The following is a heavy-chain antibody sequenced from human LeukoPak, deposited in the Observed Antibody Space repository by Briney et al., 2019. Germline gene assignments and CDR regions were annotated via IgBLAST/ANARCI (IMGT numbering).Heavy chain of an antibody. CDR3: ARLVLLVGGYSYGSGYYYYYMDV. D-gene: IGHD5-18*01. Sequence: SETLSLTCTVSGGSISSSSYYWGWIRQPPGKGLEWIGSIYYSGSTYYNPSLKSRVTISVDTSKNQFSLKLSSVTAADTAVYYCARLVLLVGGYSYGSGYYYYYMDVWGKGTTVTISS. CDR1: GGSISSSSYY. CDR2: IYYSGST. J-gene: IGHJ6*03. V-gene: IGHV4-39*01.